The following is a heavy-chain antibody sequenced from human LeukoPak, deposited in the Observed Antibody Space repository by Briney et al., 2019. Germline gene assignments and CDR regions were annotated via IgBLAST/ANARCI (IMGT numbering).Heavy chain of an antibody. D-gene: IGHD3-3*01. CDR2: IYYSGST. CDR3: ARSYYDFWSGYYYNWFDP. V-gene: IGHV4-38-2*02. J-gene: IGHJ5*02. Sequence: PSETLSLTCTVSGYSISSGYYWGWIRQPPGKGLEWIGSIYYSGSTYYNPSLKSRVTISVDTSKNQFSLKLSSVTAADTAVYYCARSYYDFWSGYYYNWFDPWGQGTLVTVSS. CDR1: GYSISSGYY.